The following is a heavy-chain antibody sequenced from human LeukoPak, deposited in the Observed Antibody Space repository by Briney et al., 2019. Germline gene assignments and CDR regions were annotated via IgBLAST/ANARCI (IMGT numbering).Heavy chain of an antibody. CDR3: AKGGHTSGWYEGGFDY. V-gene: IGHV3-30*02. CDR1: GFTFSSYG. CDR2: IRYDGSNE. J-gene: IGHJ4*02. D-gene: IGHD6-19*01. Sequence: GGSLRLSCAASGFTFSSYGIHWVRQAPGKGLEWVTFIRYDGSNEYYADSVKGRFSISRDNSKNTLYLQMNSLRAEDTAVYYCAKGGHTSGWYEGGFDYWGQGTLVTVSS.